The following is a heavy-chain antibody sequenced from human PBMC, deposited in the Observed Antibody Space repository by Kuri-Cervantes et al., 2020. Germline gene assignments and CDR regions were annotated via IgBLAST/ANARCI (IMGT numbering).Heavy chain of an antibody. J-gene: IGHJ5*01. CDR3: AKDFRTVRANWFDP. CDR1: GFTFDDYA. D-gene: IGHD3-10*01. Sequence: GGSLRLSCAASGFTFDDYAMHWVRQAPGEGLEWVSGISWNSGSIGYADSVKGRFTISRDNSKNTLYLQMNTLRGEDTAVYYCAKDFRTVRANWFDPWGQGTLVTVSS. CDR2: ISWNSGSI. V-gene: IGHV3-9*01.